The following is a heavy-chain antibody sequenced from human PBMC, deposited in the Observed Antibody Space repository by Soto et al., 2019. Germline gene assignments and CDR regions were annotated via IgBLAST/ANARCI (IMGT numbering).Heavy chain of an antibody. CDR3: QARFHFHSFDI. CDR2: IIPIFGTA. D-gene: IGHD3-3*02. CDR1: GGTFSSYA. Sequence: SVKVSCKASGGTFSSYAISWVRQAPGQGLEWMGGIIPIFGTANYAQKFQGRVTITADESTSTAYMGLSSLRSEDTAVYYCQARFHFHSFDIWGQVTMVPASS. J-gene: IGHJ3*02. V-gene: IGHV1-69*13.